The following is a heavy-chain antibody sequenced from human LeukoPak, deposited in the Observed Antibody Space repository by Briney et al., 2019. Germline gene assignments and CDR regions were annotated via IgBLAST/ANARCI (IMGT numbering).Heavy chain of an antibody. CDR3: ARDGSITMIVALDY. V-gene: IGHV3-15*01. CDR2: INYKTSGGTA. D-gene: IGHD3-22*01. Sequence: PGGSLRLSCAVSGFTFNNAWMSWVRQAPGKGLEWVGRINYKTSGGTADNAAPVQGRFTISRDDSKDTLYLQMNSLKTEDTAVYYCARDGSITMIVALDYWGQGTLVTVSS. J-gene: IGHJ4*02. CDR1: GFTFNNAW.